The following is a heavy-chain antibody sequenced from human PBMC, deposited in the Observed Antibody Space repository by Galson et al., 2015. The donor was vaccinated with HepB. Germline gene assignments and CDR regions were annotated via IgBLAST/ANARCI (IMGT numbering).Heavy chain of an antibody. CDR1: GFFFSGNA. Sequence: SLRLSCAASGFFFSGNAMSWVRQAPGKGLEWVSAIGSDFNTHYTDSVKGRFTISRDNSRNKLYLQMSGLRAEDTALYYCVKDLFAGQSDYWGQGTLVTVSS. CDR2: IGSDFNT. CDR3: VKDLFAGQSDY. D-gene: IGHD2-21*01. V-gene: IGHV3-23*01. J-gene: IGHJ4*02.